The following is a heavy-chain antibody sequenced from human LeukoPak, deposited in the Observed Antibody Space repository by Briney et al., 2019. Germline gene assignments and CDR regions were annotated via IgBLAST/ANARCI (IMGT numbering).Heavy chain of an antibody. J-gene: IGHJ4*02. D-gene: IGHD3-3*01. CDR1: GGSISSYY. V-gene: IGHV4-59*01. CDR3: ARDVPGSGYYHYFDY. Sequence: SETLSLTCTVSGGSISSYYWSWIRQPPGKGLGWIGYIYYSGSTNYNPSLKSRVTISVDTSKNQFSLKLSSVTAADTAVYYCARDVPGSGYYHYFDYWGQGTLVTVSS. CDR2: IYYSGST.